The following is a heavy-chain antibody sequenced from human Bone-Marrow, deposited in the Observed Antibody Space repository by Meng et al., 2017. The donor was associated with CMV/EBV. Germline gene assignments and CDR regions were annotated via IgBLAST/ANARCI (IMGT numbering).Heavy chain of an antibody. Sequence: ASVKVSCKASGYTFTSYDINWVRQATGQGLEWMGWMNPNSGNTGYAQKFQGRVTMTRNTSISTAYMELSSLRSEDTAVYYCARGLLAPYYDFWSGYSRSYYYYGMDVWGQGTTVTVSS. CDR1: GYTFTSYD. CDR2: MNPNSGNT. D-gene: IGHD3-3*01. CDR3: ARGLLAPYYDFWSGYSRSYYYYGMDV. J-gene: IGHJ6*02. V-gene: IGHV1-8*01.